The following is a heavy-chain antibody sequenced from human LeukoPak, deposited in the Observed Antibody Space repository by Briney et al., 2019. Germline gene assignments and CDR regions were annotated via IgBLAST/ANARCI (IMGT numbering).Heavy chain of an antibody. CDR2: LSYDGSNK. D-gene: IGHD3-3*02. CDR3: AKGRFWRRKTDYHFLH. CDR1: GFTFRTYS. J-gene: IGHJ1*01. Sequence: GGSLRLSCAASGFTFRTYSMNWVRQAPGKGLEGVAILSYDGSNKYYADSVKGRFTISRDNSKNTLYLQMNSLRAEDTAVYYCAKGRFWRRKTDYHFLHWGQGTLVTVSS. V-gene: IGHV3-30*18.